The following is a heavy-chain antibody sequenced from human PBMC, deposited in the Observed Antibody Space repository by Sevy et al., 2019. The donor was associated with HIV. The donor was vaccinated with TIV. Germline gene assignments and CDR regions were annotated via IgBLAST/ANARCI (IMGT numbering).Heavy chain of an antibody. CDR3: ATEQITGSKPDYFDS. V-gene: IGHV3-7*01. CDR1: GFTFSNYW. D-gene: IGHD1-7*01. CDR2: INQDGSEK. J-gene: IGHJ4*02. Sequence: GGSLRLSCAASGFTFSNYWMSWVRLAPGKGLECVANINQDGSEKYYLDSVKGRFIVSRDNAKNSLYLQMNSLRAEDSAVYCATEQITGSKPDYFDSWGQGTLVTVSS.